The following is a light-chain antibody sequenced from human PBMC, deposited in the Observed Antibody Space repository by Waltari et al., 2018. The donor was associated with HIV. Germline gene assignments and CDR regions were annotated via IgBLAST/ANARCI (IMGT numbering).Light chain of an antibody. Sequence: DIQMTQSPPSLSTSVGDRVTITCRASRDIKKDLGWYQQKPGKSPRRRIYSVSTLSAGVPSRFRGGGSGTHFTLSIDGLQPEDMATYFCLQLSGFPRTFGQGT. J-gene: IGKJ1*01. CDR3: LQLSGFPRT. CDR2: SVS. CDR1: RDIKKD. V-gene: IGKV1-17*01.